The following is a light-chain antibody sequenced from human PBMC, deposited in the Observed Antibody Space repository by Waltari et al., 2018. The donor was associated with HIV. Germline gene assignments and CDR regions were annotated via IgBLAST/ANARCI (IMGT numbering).Light chain of an antibody. Sequence: EIVMTQSPPTLSVSPGERDTLSCRASQSVSSNLAWYQQKPGQAPRLLIYGASTRATGIPARFSGSGSGTEFTLTISSLQSEDFAVYYCQQYNNWPRTFGQGTKLEIK. CDR3: QQYNNWPRT. CDR1: QSVSSN. CDR2: GAS. V-gene: IGKV3-15*01. J-gene: IGKJ2*01.